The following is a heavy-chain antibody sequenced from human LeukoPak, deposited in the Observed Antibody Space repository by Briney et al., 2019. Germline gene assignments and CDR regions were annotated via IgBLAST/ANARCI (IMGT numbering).Heavy chain of an antibody. J-gene: IGHJ6*03. D-gene: IGHD5-18*01. CDR1: GFTFSSCS. CDR3: ASVTDTAMAYYYYYYMDV. Sequence: GGSLRLSCAASGFTFSSCSMNWVRQAPGKGLEWVSSISSSSSYIYYADSVKGRFTISRDNAKNSLYLQMNSLRAEDTAVYYCASVTDTAMAYYYYYYMDVWGKGTTVTVSS. V-gene: IGHV3-21*01. CDR2: ISSSSSYI.